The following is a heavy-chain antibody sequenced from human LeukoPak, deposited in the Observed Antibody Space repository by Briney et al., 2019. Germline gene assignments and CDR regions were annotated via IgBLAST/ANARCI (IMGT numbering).Heavy chain of an antibody. V-gene: IGHV1-46*01. CDR3: ARIRDGYNDAYDI. Sequence: GASVKVSCKASGYTFTKSYIHWVRQAPGQRLEWMGLINPGGDNTNYAQNFQGRVTMTSDTFARTVYMELSSLRSEDTAIYYCARIRDGYNDAYDIWGQGTVVTVPS. J-gene: IGHJ3*02. CDR2: INPGGDNT. D-gene: IGHD5-24*01. CDR1: GYTFTKSY.